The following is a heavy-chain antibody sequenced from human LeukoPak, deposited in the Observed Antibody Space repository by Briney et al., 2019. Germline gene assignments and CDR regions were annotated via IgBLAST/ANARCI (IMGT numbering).Heavy chain of an antibody. D-gene: IGHD1-26*01. CDR3: ARDSGGIIVGATYWYFDL. CDR1: GFTFTSYP. J-gene: IGHJ2*01. V-gene: IGHV3-48*01. CDR2: ISSSTSTI. Sequence: GGSLRLSCAASGFTFTSYPMNWVRQAPGKGLEWVSYISSSTSTIYYADSVKGRFTISRDNAKNSLYLQMNSLRGEDTAVYYCARDSGGIIVGATYWYFDLWGRGTLVTVSS.